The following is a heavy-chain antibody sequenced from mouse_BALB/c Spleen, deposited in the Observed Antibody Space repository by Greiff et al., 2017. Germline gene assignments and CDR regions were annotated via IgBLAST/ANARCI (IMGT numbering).Heavy chain of an antibody. Sequence: QVQLQQPGAELVKPGASVKLSCKASGYTFTSYWMHWVKQRPGQGLEWIGEIDPSDSYTNYNQKFKGKATLTVDKSSSPAYMQLSSLTSEDSAVYYCASAYCGAIDYWGQGTSVTVSS. J-gene: IGHJ4*01. CDR2: IDPSDSYT. CDR1: GYTFTSYW. D-gene: IGHD2-10*01. V-gene: IGHV1-69*02. CDR3: ASAYCGAIDY.